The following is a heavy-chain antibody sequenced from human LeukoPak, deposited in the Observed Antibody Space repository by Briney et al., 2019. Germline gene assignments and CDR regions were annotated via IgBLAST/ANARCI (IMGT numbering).Heavy chain of an antibody. Sequence: SQTLSLTCTVSGGSISSGGYYWTWIRQHPGKGLEWIGYIHYSGSTNYNPSLKSRDTISIDTSKNQFSLKLSSVTAADTAVYYCASKSYYYDSSAYYRDYWGQGNLVTVSS. CDR1: GGSISSGGYY. CDR2: IHYSGST. V-gene: IGHV4-31*03. J-gene: IGHJ4*02. CDR3: ASKSYYYDSSAYYRDY. D-gene: IGHD3-22*01.